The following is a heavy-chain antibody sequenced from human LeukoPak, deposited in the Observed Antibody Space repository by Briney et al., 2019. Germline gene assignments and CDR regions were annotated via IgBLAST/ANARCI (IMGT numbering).Heavy chain of an antibody. J-gene: IGHJ4*02. D-gene: IGHD1-26*01. V-gene: IGHV1-69*01. CDR2: IIPIFGIA. Sequence: SVKVSCKASGGTFSSYAISWVRQAPGQGLEWMGGIIPIFGIANYAQKFQGRVTITADESTSTAYMELSSLRSEDTAVYYCARGILGELTSSDYWGQGTLVTVSS. CDR3: ARGILGELTSSDY. CDR1: GGTFSSYA.